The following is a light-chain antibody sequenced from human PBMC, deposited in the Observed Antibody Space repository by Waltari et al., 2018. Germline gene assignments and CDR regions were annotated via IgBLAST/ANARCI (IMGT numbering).Light chain of an antibody. CDR3: QQADSFPVT. Sequence: DILMTQSPSSVSASVGDRVTITCRASQGIRSWLAWYQQKPGKAPNLLIYAASSLQSGVPSRFSGSGYGTDFTLTIRSLQPEDFATYYCQQADSFPVTFGGGTKVEIK. CDR1: QGIRSW. CDR2: AAS. V-gene: IGKV1-12*01. J-gene: IGKJ4*01.